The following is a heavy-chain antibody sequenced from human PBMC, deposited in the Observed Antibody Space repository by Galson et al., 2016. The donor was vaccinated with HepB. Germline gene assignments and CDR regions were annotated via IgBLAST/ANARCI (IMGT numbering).Heavy chain of an antibody. CDR3: ARVQSGGYQTADY. D-gene: IGHD6-19*01. Sequence: SLRLSCAASGFTFKTYIMHWVRQAPGKGLEWVAVVIHDGKTKYYADSVTGRFTISRDNSKNMLFLQMNSLRPEDTALYYCARVQSGGYQTADYWGQGTLVTVSS. CDR1: GFTFKTYI. V-gene: IGHV3-30*04. CDR2: VIHDGKTK. J-gene: IGHJ4*02.